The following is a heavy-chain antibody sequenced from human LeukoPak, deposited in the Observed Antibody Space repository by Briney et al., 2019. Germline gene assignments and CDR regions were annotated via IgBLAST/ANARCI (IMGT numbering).Heavy chain of an antibody. D-gene: IGHD2-2*02. CDR2: ISHEGSDK. J-gene: IGHJ4*02. CDR3: AKVLFPLVVPAAIFDY. CDR1: GFTFSTYG. V-gene: IGHV3-30*18. Sequence: GGSLRLSCVASGFTFSTYGMHWVRQAPGKGLEWVAAISHEGSDKYYADSVKGRFTISKDNSKKTLYLQMNSLRVEDTVVYYCAKVLFPLVVPAAIFDYWGQGILVTVSS.